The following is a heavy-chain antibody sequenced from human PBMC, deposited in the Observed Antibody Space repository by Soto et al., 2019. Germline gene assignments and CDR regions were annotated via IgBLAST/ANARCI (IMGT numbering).Heavy chain of an antibody. J-gene: IGHJ6*02. D-gene: IGHD3-10*01. CDR2: LIDDGYFQ. CDR1: GFIFSDYA. Sequence: QVQLVDSGGGVVQPERSLRLSCRASGFIFSDYARHWVRQAPGRGLEWVAVLIDDGYFQYYADSVKGRFTISSDKSNNTVYLHMGSLRVDDTAVYYCAREWGRSYYYGMDVWGQGTTVIVSS. V-gene: IGHV3-30-3*01. CDR3: AREWGRSYYYGMDV.